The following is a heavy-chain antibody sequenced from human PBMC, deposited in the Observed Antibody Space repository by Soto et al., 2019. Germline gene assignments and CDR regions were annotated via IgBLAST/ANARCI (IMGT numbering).Heavy chain of an antibody. Sequence: SETLSLTCTVSGGSISSGGYYWSWIRQHPGKGLEWIGYIYYSGSTYYNPSLKSRVTISVDTSKNQFSLKLSSVTAADTAVYYCARGRDTTGFFDYWGQGTLVTVSS. D-gene: IGHD4-4*01. CDR2: IYYSGST. V-gene: IGHV4-31*03. CDR1: GGSISSGGYY. J-gene: IGHJ4*02. CDR3: ARGRDTTGFFDY.